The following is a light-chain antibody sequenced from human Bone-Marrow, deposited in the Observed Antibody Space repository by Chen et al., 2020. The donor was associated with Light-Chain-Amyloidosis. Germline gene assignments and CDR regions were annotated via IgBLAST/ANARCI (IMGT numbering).Light chain of an antibody. CDR1: QSVSSSY. CDR3: QQYGSATWT. V-gene: IGKV3-20*01. J-gene: IGKJ1*01. CDR2: GAA. Sequence: EIVLTQSPGTLSLSPGERATLSCRASQSVSSSYLAWYQQKPGQAPRLRIYGAASRATGIPDRFSGSGSGTDFTLTISRLDPEDFAVYYCQQYGSATWTFGQGTKVEIK.